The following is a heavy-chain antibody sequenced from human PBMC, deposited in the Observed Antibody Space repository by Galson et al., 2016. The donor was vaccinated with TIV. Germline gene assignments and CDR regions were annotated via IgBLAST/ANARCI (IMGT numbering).Heavy chain of an antibody. V-gene: IGHV3-23*01. CDR1: GFTFSTYW. CDR3: AKSFQYFYDNSGYFPYGFHI. D-gene: IGHD3-22*01. Sequence: SLRLSCAASGFTFSTYWMSWVRRAPGKGLEWVSAISASGGNTFYADSVKGRFTISRDNSKKTLYLQMDSLRAEDTAVYYCAKSFQYFYDNSGYFPYGFHIWGRGTMVTVSS. CDR2: ISASGGNT. J-gene: IGHJ3*02.